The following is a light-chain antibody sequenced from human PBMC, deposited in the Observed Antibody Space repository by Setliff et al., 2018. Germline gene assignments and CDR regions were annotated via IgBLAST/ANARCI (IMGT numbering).Light chain of an antibody. V-gene: IGLV1-40*01. CDR3: QSYDIRLSASV. J-gene: IGLJ2*01. Sequence: QSALTQPPSVSGAPGQRVTLSCAGNSSNIGAGQDVHWYQHLPGTAPKLLISVNINRPSGVPDRFFGSRSATSASLVFTALQPEDEGDYYCQSYDIRLSASVFGGGTKVTVL. CDR1: SSNIGAGQD. CDR2: VNI.